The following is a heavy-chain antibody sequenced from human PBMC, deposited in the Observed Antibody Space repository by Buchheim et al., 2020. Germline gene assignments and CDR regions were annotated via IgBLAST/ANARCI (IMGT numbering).Heavy chain of an antibody. Sequence: QVQLVQSGAEVKKPGASVKVSCKASGYTFTSYDINWVRQATGQGLEWMGWMNSNSGNTGYAQKFQGRVTMTRNTSISTAYMELSSLRSEDTAVYYCARLADVSSSWYDYYYYYGMDVWGQGTT. CDR1: GYTFTSYD. V-gene: IGHV1-8*01. CDR3: ARLADVSSSWYDYYYYYGMDV. J-gene: IGHJ6*02. CDR2: MNSNSGNT. D-gene: IGHD6-13*01.